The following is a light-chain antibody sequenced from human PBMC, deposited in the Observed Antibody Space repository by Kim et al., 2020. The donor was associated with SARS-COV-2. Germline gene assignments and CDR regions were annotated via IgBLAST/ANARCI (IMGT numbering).Light chain of an antibody. CDR2: FDS. J-gene: IGLJ2*01. CDR1: KIENKS. CDR3: QVWHSSNGHVV. Sequence: SYELTQPPSVSVAPGKTAMITCGGNKIENKSVHWYQQKPGQAPVLVVYFDSDRPSGIPERFSGSISGNTATLTISRVEAGDEADYYCQVWHSSNGHVVFGGGTQLTVL. V-gene: IGLV3-21*04.